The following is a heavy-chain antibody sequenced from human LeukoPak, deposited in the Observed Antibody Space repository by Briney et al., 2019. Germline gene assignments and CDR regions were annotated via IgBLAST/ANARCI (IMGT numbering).Heavy chain of an antibody. J-gene: IGHJ6*03. D-gene: IGHD2-2*01. Sequence: ASMKVSCKASGYTFTSYGITWGRQAPGQGLEWMGWISAYNGNTNYAQKVQGRVTMTTDTSTTTAYMGLRSLRSDDTAVYYCARGPIIDIAIIPAADEYYYMDVWGKGTTVTVSS. V-gene: IGHV1-18*01. CDR3: ARGPIIDIAIIPAADEYYYMDV. CDR2: ISAYNGNT. CDR1: GYTFTSYG.